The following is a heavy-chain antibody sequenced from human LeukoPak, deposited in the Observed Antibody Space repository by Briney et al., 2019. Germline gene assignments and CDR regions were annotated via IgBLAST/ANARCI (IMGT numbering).Heavy chain of an antibody. J-gene: IGHJ4*02. Sequence: PSETLSLTCTVSGGSISSGSYYWGWIRQPPGKGLEWIGSIYYSGSTYYSPSLKSRVTISVDTSKNQFSLKLSSVTAADTAVYYCARDYYDSSGYYYFDYWGQGTLVTVSS. V-gene: IGHV4-39*07. CDR2: IYYSGST. CDR1: GGSISSGSYY. CDR3: ARDYYDSSGYYYFDY. D-gene: IGHD3-22*01.